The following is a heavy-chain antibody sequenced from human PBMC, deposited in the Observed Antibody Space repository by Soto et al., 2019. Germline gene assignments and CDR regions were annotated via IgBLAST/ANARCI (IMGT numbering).Heavy chain of an antibody. V-gene: IGHV1-18*01. Sequence: VASVKVSCKASGYTFTNYGISWVRQAPGQGLEWMGWINVYNGNTKYAQKVQGRVTMTTDTSTSTAYMELRSLRSDDTAVYYCARDKLLWFGELLSDDYYYGMDVWGQGTTVTVSS. J-gene: IGHJ6*02. CDR1: GYTFTNYG. CDR2: INVYNGNT. D-gene: IGHD3-10*01. CDR3: ARDKLLWFGELLSDDYYYGMDV.